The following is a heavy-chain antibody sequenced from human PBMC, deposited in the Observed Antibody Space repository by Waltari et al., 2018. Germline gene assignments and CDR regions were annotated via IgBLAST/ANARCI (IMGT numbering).Heavy chain of an antibody. CDR1: GYTFTSYY. J-gene: IGHJ4*02. CDR2: INPSGGST. Sequence: QVQLVQSGAEVKKPGASVKVSCKASGYTFTSYYMHWVRQAPGQGLEWMGIINPSGGSTSYAQKFQGRVTMTRDTSTSTVYMELSSLRSEDTAVYYCARDLERGYGDYVGGDYWGQGTLVTVSS. D-gene: IGHD4-17*01. V-gene: IGHV1-46*01. CDR3: ARDLERGYGDYVGGDY.